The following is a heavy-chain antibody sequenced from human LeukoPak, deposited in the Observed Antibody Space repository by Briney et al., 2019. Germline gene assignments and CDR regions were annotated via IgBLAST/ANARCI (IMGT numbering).Heavy chain of an antibody. J-gene: IGHJ5*02. CDR3: ARQDSGWNWVDP. Sequence: SETLSLTCTVSGGSIRSYYWSWIRQPPGKGLEWIGYIYYSGKTNYSPSLMSRVSISGDTSKNQFSLKLSFVTAADTAVHYCARQDSGWNWVDPWGQGTLVTVSS. CDR2: IYYSGKT. CDR1: GGSIRSYY. V-gene: IGHV4-59*08. D-gene: IGHD3-10*01.